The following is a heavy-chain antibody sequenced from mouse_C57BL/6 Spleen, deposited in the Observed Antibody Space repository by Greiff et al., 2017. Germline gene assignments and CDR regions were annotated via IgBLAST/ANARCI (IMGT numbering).Heavy chain of an antibody. J-gene: IGHJ4*01. CDR1: GYTFTSYW. CDR3: AIWVNYDKGNAMDD. CDR2: IDPAASET. Sequence: QVQLQQPGAELVRPGSSVQLSCKASGYTFTSYWMHWVKQRPIPGLEWIGNIDPAASETHYNQKFKDKATLTVDKSSSTAYMQLSSLTSEDSAVXSGAIWVNYDKGNAMDDWGQRTAVTVSS. V-gene: IGHV1-52*01. D-gene: IGHD2-4*01.